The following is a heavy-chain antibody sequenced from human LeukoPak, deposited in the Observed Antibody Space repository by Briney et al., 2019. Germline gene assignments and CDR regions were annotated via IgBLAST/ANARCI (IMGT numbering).Heavy chain of an antibody. CDR1: GFTFTSSA. Sequence: GASVKVSCKASGFTFTSSAVQWVRQARGQRLEWIGWIDLASGNTNYAQKFQERVTITRDMSTSTAYMELSSLRSEDTAVYYCAADRPMVRGVLQYYFDYWGQGTLVTVSS. CDR3: AADRPMVRGVLQYYFDY. J-gene: IGHJ4*02. CDR2: IDLASGNT. V-gene: IGHV1-58*01. D-gene: IGHD3-10*01.